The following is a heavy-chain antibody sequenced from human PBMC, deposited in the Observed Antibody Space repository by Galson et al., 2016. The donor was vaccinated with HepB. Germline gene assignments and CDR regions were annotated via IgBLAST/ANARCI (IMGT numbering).Heavy chain of an antibody. CDR3: ARGTFCSGDSCYSPAFEM. V-gene: IGHV3-33*08. J-gene: IGHJ3*02. CDR2: IWFDGSNK. D-gene: IGHD2-15*01. CDR1: GFTFSSYG. Sequence: SLRLSCAVSGFTFSSYGMHWVRQAPGKGLEWVAVIWFDGSNKNYVDSVRGRFTISRDNSKNTLYLQMNTLRPEDTAVYYCARGTFCSGDSCYSPAFEMWGQGTMVTVTS.